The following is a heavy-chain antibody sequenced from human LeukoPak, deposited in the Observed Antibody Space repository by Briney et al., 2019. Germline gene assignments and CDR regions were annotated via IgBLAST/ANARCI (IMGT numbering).Heavy chain of an antibody. Sequence: SETLSLTCTVSGGSISSYYWSWIRQPPGKGLEWIGYIYYSGSTNYNPSLRSRVTISVDTSKNQFSLKLSSVTAADTAVYYCARDGSGSYYPNWFDPWGQGTLVTVSS. CDR2: IYYSGST. V-gene: IGHV4-59*08. CDR1: GGSISSYY. D-gene: IGHD3-10*01. J-gene: IGHJ5*02. CDR3: ARDGSGSYYPNWFDP.